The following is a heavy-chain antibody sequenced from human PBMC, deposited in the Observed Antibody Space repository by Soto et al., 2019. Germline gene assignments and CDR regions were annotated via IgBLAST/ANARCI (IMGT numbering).Heavy chain of an antibody. CDR1: GGSIGSYY. CDR2: IYYSGIT. CDR3: ARRSQYCSSTSCYGVRRVYYFDY. Sequence: SETLSLTCTVSGGSIGSYYWSWIRQSPGKGLEWIGYIYYSGITNYNPSLKSRVTISVDTSKNQFSLKLSSVTAADTAVYYCARRSQYCSSTSCYGVRRVYYFDYWGQGTLVTVSS. V-gene: IGHV4-59*12. D-gene: IGHD2-2*01. J-gene: IGHJ4*02.